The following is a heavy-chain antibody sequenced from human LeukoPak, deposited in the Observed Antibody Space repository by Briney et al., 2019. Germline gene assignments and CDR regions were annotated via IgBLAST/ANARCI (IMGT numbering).Heavy chain of an antibody. CDR3: ARTWKPTPFDY. Sequence: PSETLSLTCTVSGGSISDYYWSWVRQPAGKGLEWIGRIHISGTTYYNPSLKSRFTMSIDTSKNQFSLNLSSVTAADTAVYYCARTWKPTPFDYWGQGTLVTVSS. V-gene: IGHV4-4*07. J-gene: IGHJ4*02. CDR1: GGSISDYY. D-gene: IGHD1-1*01. CDR2: IHISGTT.